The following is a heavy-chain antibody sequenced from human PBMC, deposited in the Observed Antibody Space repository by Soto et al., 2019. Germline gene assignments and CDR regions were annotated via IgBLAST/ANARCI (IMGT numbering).Heavy chain of an antibody. J-gene: IGHJ4*02. CDR1: GFSLSTTGVG. Sequence: QITLKESGPTLVKPTQTLTLTCTFSGFSLSTTGVGVGWIRQPPGKALGCLALIYWDDDKRYSPSLTNRLTITKDTSKNQVVLTMTNMHPVDTGTYFCAYRPSLDWGHFDSWGQGTLVTVSS. V-gene: IGHV2-5*02. CDR3: AYRPSLDWGHFDS. D-gene: IGHD7-27*01. CDR2: IYWDDDK.